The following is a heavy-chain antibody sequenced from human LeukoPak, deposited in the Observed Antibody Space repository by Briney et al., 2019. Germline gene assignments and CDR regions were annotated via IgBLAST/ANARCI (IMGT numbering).Heavy chain of an antibody. CDR3: AREARSSGWLVAFDI. Sequence: SETLSLTCTVSGGSISSGNYYWSWIRQPPGKGLEWIGYIYYSGSTYYNPSLKSRVTISVDTSKNQFSLKLSSVTAADTAVYYCAREARSSGWLVAFDIWGQGSVVTVSS. V-gene: IGHV4-30-4*01. D-gene: IGHD6-19*01. CDR2: IYYSGST. CDR1: GGSISSGNYY. J-gene: IGHJ3*02.